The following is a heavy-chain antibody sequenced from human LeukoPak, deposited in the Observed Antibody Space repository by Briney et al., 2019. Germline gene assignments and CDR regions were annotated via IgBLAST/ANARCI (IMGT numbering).Heavy chain of an antibody. CDR1: GFTFSSYA. V-gene: IGHV3-23*01. J-gene: IGHJ4*02. Sequence: GGSLRLSCAASGFTFSSYAMSWVRQAPGKGLEWVSAISGSESSTYYADSVRGRFTISRDNSKNTLYLQMNSLRSEDTAVYYCAKVPTSFYSASWGFDNWGQGTLVTVSS. CDR3: AKVPTSFYSASWGFDN. D-gene: IGHD2-21*01. CDR2: ISGSESST.